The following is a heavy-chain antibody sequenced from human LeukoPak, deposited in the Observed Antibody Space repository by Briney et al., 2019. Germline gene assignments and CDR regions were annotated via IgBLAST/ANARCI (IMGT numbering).Heavy chain of an antibody. CDR2: INPNSGGT. D-gene: IGHD5-24*01. J-gene: IGHJ4*02. Sequence: ASVKVSCKTSGYTFTSYYMHWMRQAPGQGLEWMGWINPNSGGTNYAQKFQGWVTMTRDTSISTAYMELSRLRSDDTAVYYCARAGTVEMTPLDYWGQGTLVTVSS. CDR3: ARAGTVEMTPLDY. V-gene: IGHV1-2*04. CDR1: GYTFTSYY.